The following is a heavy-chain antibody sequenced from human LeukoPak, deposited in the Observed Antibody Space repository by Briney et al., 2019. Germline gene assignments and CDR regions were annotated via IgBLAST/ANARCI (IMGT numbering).Heavy chain of an antibody. V-gene: IGHV3-11*01. CDR1: GFTFSEYY. CDR3: AREMDGPYGSGSPLDY. J-gene: IGHJ4*02. Sequence: GGSLRLSCAASGFTFSEYYMSWIRQAPGKGLEWVSYISSSGSTTYYADSVKGRFTISRDNAKNSLYLQMDSLRAEDTAVYYCAREMDGPYGSGSPLDYWGQGTLVTVSS. D-gene: IGHD3-10*01. CDR2: ISSSGSTT.